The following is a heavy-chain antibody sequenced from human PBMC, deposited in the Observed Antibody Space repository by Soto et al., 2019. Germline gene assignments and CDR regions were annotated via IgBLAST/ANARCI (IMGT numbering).Heavy chain of an antibody. CDR1: GGSVNSGTYY. Sequence: QVQLQESGPGLVKSSETLSLTCTVSGGSVNSGTYYWSWIRQSPGKGLEWIGYLYNSGSTDYNPSLNSRVTISVDTSKNHFSLTLTSVTAADTAVYFCASGNSASAYVDSWGQGTLVTVSS. V-gene: IGHV4-61*03. J-gene: IGHJ4*02. CDR3: ASGNSASAYVDS. D-gene: IGHD4-4*01. CDR2: LYNSGST.